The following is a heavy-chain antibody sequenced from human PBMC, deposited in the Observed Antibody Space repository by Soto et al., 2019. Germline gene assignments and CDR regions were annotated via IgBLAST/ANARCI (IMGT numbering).Heavy chain of an antibody. Sequence: PSETLSLTCTVSGASVGTGYWSWIRQPPGKGLEWIGFMYYSGSFNYNPSLRSRVTISVDNAKNSLYLQMNSLRDEDTAVYYCARDRHDSSGYYAHFDYWGQGTLVTVSS. D-gene: IGHD3-22*01. J-gene: IGHJ4*02. CDR3: ARDRHDSSGYYAHFDY. CDR2: MYYSGSF. CDR1: GASVGTGY. V-gene: IGHV4-59*02.